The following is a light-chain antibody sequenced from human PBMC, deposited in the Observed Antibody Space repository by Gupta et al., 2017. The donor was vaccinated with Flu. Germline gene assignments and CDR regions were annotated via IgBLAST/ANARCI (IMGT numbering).Light chain of an antibody. V-gene: IGKV1-5*03. CDR2: TAS. Sequence: GDRVTITCRASQNIRTWLAWYQQKPGKAPKVLIQTASTLESGVPSRFSGSGSGTEFTLTISSLQPDDFATYFCQQYSSDPLAFGGGTKVEI. CDR1: QNIRTW. CDR3: QQYSSDPLA. J-gene: IGKJ4*01.